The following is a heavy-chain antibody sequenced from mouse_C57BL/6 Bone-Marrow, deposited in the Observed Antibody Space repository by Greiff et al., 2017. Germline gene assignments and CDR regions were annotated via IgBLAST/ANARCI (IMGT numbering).Heavy chain of an antibody. CDR2: IDPANGNT. D-gene: IGHD2-14*01. CDR3: ARGYDDVYYAMDY. Sequence: VQLQQSGAELVKPGASVKLSCTASGFNIKDTYMHWVKQRPEQGLEWIGRIDPANGNTKYDPKFQGKATITGDTSSNTAYLQLSSLTSEDTAVYYCARGYDDVYYAMDYWGQGTSVTVSS. CDR1: GFNIKDTY. V-gene: IGHV14-3*02. J-gene: IGHJ4*01.